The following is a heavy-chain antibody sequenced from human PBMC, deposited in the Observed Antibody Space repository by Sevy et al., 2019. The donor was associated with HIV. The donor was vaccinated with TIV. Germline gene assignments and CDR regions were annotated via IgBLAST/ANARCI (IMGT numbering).Heavy chain of an antibody. CDR2: ISSRGSTI. Sequence: GGSLRLSCEASGFTFSNSYMSWVRQSPGKGLEWVSYISSRGSTIYYADSVKGRFTISRDNAKNSLYLQMNSLRAEDTAVYYCARAPEENYDYITGSFDYWGQGTLVTVSS. D-gene: IGHD3-16*01. CDR1: GFTFSNSY. V-gene: IGHV3-11*04. CDR3: ARAPEENYDYITGSFDY. J-gene: IGHJ4*02.